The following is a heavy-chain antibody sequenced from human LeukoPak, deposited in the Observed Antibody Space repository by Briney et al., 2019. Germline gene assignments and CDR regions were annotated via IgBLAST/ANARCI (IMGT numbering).Heavy chain of an antibody. Sequence: GASVKVSCKASGYTFTGYYMHWVRQAPGQGPDWMGWINPNSGGTNYAQKFQGRVTMTRDTSISTAYMELSRLRSDDTAVYYCARLFRKLGYCSSTSCLALGPWGQGTTVTVSS. CDR1: GYTFTGYY. J-gene: IGHJ6*02. CDR3: ARLFRKLGYCSSTSCLALGP. CDR2: INPNSGGT. V-gene: IGHV1-2*02. D-gene: IGHD2-2*01.